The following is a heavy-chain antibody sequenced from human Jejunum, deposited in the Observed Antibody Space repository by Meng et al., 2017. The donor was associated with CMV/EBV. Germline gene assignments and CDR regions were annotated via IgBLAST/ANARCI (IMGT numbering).Heavy chain of an antibody. CDR1: GFSFSAYS. D-gene: IGHD2-15*01. CDR2: VYGPDSPT. Sequence: SGFSFSAYSIDWVQQAPGKGLGWVAIVYGPDSPTFYTESVKGRFTISRDNSKNVVSLQMRSLRADNTAEYYCVKDRIPGSRFNFDLWGLGTVVTVSS. J-gene: IGHJ4*02. V-gene: IGHV3-23*03. CDR3: VKDRIPGSRFNFDL.